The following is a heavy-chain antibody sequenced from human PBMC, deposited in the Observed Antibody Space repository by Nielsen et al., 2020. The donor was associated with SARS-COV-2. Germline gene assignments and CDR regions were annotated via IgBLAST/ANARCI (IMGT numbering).Heavy chain of an antibody. Sequence: GESLKISCAASGFTFSSYAMCWVRQAPGKGLEWVSAISGSGGSTYYADSVKGRFTISRDNSKNTLYLQMNSLRAEDTAVYYCATYGDYGDYSFDYLGHGTLVTVSS. CDR3: ATYGDYGDYSFDY. CDR2: ISGSGGST. V-gene: IGHV3-23*01. J-gene: IGHJ4*01. CDR1: GFTFSSYA. D-gene: IGHD4-17*01.